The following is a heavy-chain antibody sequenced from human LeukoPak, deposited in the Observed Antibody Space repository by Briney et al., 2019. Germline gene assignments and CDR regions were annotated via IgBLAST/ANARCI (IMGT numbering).Heavy chain of an antibody. D-gene: IGHD3-10*01. J-gene: IGHJ4*02. V-gene: IGHV1-46*01. Sequence: ASVRVSCKASGYTFTSYYMHWVRQAPGQGLEWMGIINPSGGSTSYAQKFQGRVTMTRDTSKNQFSLKLSSVTAADTAVYYCARRYGARYHGYYGSGSYPSGACDYWGQGTLVTVSS. CDR1: GYTFTSYY. CDR2: INPSGGST. CDR3: ARRYGARYHGYYGSGSYPSGACDY.